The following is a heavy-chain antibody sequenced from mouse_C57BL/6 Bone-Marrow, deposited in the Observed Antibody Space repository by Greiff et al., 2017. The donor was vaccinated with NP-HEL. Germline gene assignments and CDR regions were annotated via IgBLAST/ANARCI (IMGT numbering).Heavy chain of an antibody. J-gene: IGHJ2*01. CDR3: ARKRYSSFYYFDY. Sequence: QVQLQQSGAELVRPGTSVKVSCKASGYAFTNYLIEWVKQRPGQGLEWIGVINPGSGGTNYNEKFKGKATLTADKSSSTAYMQRSSLSSEDSAVYFCARKRYSSFYYFDYWGQGTTLTVSS. V-gene: IGHV1-54*01. D-gene: IGHD1-1*01. CDR1: GYAFTNYL. CDR2: INPGSGGT.